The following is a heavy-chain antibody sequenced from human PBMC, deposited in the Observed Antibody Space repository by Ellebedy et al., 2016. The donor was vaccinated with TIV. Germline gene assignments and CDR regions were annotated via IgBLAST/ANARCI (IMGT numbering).Heavy chain of an antibody. CDR2: MNPNSGNT. D-gene: IGHD6-13*01. CDR3: ARTPAAGGWYGMDV. V-gene: IGHV1-8*03. CDR1: GGTFSTYA. Sequence: ASVKVSCKAFGGTFSTYALNWVRQATGQGLEWMVWMNPNSGNTGYAQKFQGRFTITRNTSISTAYMELSSLRSEDTAVYYCARTPAAGGWYGMDVWGQGTTVTVSS. J-gene: IGHJ6*02.